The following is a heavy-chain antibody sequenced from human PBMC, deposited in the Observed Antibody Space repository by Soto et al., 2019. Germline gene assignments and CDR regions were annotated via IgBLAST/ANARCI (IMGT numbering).Heavy chain of an antibody. D-gene: IGHD3-22*01. CDR3: AKDEYYYSRSGYYIFDS. CDR2: ISHDGTNK. J-gene: IGHJ4*02. V-gene: IGHV3-30*18. Sequence: GGSLRLSCEVSGFTFSAYGMHWDRQAPGKGLEWVAAISHDGTNKNYGDSVKGRFTISRDNSKKTLYLQMNSLRPEDTALYYCAKDEYYYSRSGYYIFDSWGQGTLVTVSS. CDR1: GFTFSAYG.